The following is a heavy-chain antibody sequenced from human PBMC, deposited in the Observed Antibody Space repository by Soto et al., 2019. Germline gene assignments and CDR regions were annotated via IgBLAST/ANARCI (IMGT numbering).Heavy chain of an antibody. CDR1: GGSISSYY. V-gene: IGHV4-59*01. CDR3: ARARDYDFWSGYPNWFDP. CDR2: IYYSGST. Sequence: PSETLSLTCTVSGGSISSYYWSWSRQPPGKGLEWIGYIYYSGSTNYNPSLKSRVTISVDTSKNQFSLKLSSVTAADTAVYYCARARDYDFWSGYPNWFDPWGQGTLVTVSS. J-gene: IGHJ5*02. D-gene: IGHD3-3*01.